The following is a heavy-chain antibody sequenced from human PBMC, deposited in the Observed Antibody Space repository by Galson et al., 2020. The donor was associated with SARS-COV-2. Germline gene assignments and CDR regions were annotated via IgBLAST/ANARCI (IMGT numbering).Heavy chain of an antibody. D-gene: IGHD3-22*01. CDR3: AWIHYDSSGYYFDY. CDR1: GFSLSTSGMC. J-gene: IGHJ4*02. Sequence: SGPTLVKPTQTLTLTCTFSGFSLSTSGMCVSWIRQPPGKALEWLARIDWDDDKYYSTSLKTRLTISKDTSKNQVVLTMTNMDPVDTTTYYCAWIHYDSSGYYFDYWGQGTLVTVSS. CDR2: IDWDDDK. V-gene: IGHV2-70*11.